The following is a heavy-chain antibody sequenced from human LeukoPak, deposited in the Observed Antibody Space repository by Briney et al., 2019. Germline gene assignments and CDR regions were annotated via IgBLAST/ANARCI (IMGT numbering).Heavy chain of an antibody. CDR3: ARDHDYVWGSYRTHPPDY. CDR1: GYTFTSYG. CDR2: ISAYNGNT. V-gene: IGHV1-18*01. J-gene: IGHJ4*02. Sequence: GASVKVSRKASGYTFTSYGISWVRQAPGQGLEWMGWISAYNGNTNYAQKLQGRVTMTTDTSTSTAYMELRSLRSDDTAVYYCARDHDYVWGSYRTHPPDYWGQGTLVTVSS. D-gene: IGHD3-16*02.